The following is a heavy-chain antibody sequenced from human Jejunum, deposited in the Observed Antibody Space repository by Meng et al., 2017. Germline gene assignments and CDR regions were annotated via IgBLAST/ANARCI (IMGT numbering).Heavy chain of an antibody. CDR2: IWHSGAS. D-gene: IGHD5-12*01. CDR3: ARGATGTRPFDY. V-gene: IGHV4-4*02. Sequence: VQLADAGPGLVTPSGTLSLTCAVSGGSITTDWWNWVRQPPGKGLEWIGEIWHSGASNYNPSLRSRVTISVDKSKNQLSLELASLTAADTAVYYCARGATGTRPFDYWGQGTLVTVSS. J-gene: IGHJ4*02. CDR1: GGSITTDW.